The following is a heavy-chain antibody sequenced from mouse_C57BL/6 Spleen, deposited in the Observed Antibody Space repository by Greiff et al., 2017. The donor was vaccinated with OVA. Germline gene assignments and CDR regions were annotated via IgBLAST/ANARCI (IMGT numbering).Heavy chain of an antibody. J-gene: IGHJ2*01. CDR3: ARGPPTGYYFDY. V-gene: IGHV1-26*01. CDR2: INPNNGGT. D-gene: IGHD4-1*02. Sequence: VQLQQSGPELVKPGASVKISCKASGYTFTDYYMNWVKQSHGKSLEWIGDINPNNGGTSYNQKFKGKATLTVDKSSSTAYMELRSLTSEDSAVYYCARGPPTGYYFDYWGQGTTLTVSS. CDR1: GYTFTDYY.